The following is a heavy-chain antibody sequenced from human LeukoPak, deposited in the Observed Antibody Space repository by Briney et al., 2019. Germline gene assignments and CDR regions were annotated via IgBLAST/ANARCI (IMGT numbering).Heavy chain of an antibody. CDR1: GFTLSSYA. CDR2: ISVSGNT. V-gene: IGHV3-23*01. CDR3: ASFIAAPYYLDY. J-gene: IGHJ4*02. Sequence: PGGSLRLSCAASGFTLSSYAMSWVRQGPGKGLEWVSAISVSGNTYHADSVKGRFTISRDSSKNTLYLQMNSLRAEDTAVYYCASFIAAPYYLDYWGRETLSPSPQ. D-gene: IGHD6-13*01.